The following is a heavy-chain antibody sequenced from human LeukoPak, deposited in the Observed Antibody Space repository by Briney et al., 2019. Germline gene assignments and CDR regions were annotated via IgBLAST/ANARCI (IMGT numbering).Heavy chain of an antibody. CDR1: GYTFTGYY. CDR3: ARGGRAGVVWGYSDY. Sequence: GASVKVSCKASGYTFTGYYMHWARQAPGRGLEWMGIINPSGGSTSYAQRFQGRVTMTSDTSTSTVYMDLSSLTSEDTAVYYCARGGRAGVVWGYSDYWGQGTLVTVSS. D-gene: IGHD6-13*01. V-gene: IGHV1-46*01. J-gene: IGHJ4*02. CDR2: INPSGGST.